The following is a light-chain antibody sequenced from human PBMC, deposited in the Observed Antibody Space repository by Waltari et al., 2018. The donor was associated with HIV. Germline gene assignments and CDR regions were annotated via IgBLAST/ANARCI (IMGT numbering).Light chain of an antibody. CDR2: RND. CDR3: VAWDDSLRCVL. V-gene: IGLV1-47*01. Sequence: SVLTQPPSASGTPGQRVTISCSGSTSNIGSNYVFWYQHIPGTAPKLLIHRNDQLPSGVPARFSASTSGTSAALAISGLRSEDEADYYCVAWDDSLRCVLFGGGTKVAVL. CDR1: TSNIGSNY. J-gene: IGLJ2*01.